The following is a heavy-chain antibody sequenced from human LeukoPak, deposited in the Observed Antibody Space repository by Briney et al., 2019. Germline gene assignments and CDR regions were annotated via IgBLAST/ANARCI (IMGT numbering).Heavy chain of an antibody. V-gene: IGHV1-2*02. CDR3: ARVSLAGIAAAFDY. D-gene: IGHD6-13*01. Sequence: GASVKVSCKASGYTFTSYYMHWVRQAPGQGLEWMGWINPNSGGTNYAQKFQGRVTMTRDTSISTAYMELSRLRSDNTAVYYCARVSLAGIAAAFDYWGQGTLVTVSS. J-gene: IGHJ4*02. CDR2: INPNSGGT. CDR1: GYTFTSYY.